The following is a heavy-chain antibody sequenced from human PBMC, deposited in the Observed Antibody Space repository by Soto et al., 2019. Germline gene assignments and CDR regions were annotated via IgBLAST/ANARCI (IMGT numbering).Heavy chain of an antibody. CDR1: GFFFSAYC. J-gene: IGHJ5*02. CDR3: AAGPEGCQPRCNNWCVT. CDR2: IKQDGSET. Sequence: PGGSLRLSCAASGFFFSAYCMSWVRQAPGKGLEWVARIKQDGSETHYLDSVKGRFTFSRDNAKNSLDLQMSRLRAEDTAVYYCAAGPEGCQPRCNNWCVTWGQGTRGAVYS. D-gene: IGHD2-2*01. V-gene: IGHV3-7*01.